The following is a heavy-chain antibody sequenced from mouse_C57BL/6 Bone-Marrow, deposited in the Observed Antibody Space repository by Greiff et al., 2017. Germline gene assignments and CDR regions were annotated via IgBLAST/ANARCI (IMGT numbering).Heavy chain of an antibody. CDR1: GYTFTSYW. CDR2: IDPSDSYT. Sequence: QVQLQQPGAELVKPGASVKLSCKASGYTFTSYWMQWVKQRPGQGLEWIGEIDPSDSYTNYSQKFKGKATLTVDTSSSTAYMQLSSLTSEDSAVYYCAREDWDWYFDVWGTGTTVTVSS. CDR3: AREDWDWYFDV. J-gene: IGHJ1*03. V-gene: IGHV1-50*01. D-gene: IGHD4-1*01.